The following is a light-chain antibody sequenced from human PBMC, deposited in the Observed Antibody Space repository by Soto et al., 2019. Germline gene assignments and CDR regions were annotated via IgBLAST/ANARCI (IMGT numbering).Light chain of an antibody. Sequence: EIVLTQSPATPSLSPGVRATLSCRASQSVSSYLAWYQQKPGQAPRLLIYDASNRATGIPARFSGSGSGTEFPLSISSLEPEDFAVYYCQQRSNWPPLTFGGGTKVEIK. CDR3: QQRSNWPPLT. CDR1: QSVSSY. CDR2: DAS. V-gene: IGKV3-11*01. J-gene: IGKJ4*01.